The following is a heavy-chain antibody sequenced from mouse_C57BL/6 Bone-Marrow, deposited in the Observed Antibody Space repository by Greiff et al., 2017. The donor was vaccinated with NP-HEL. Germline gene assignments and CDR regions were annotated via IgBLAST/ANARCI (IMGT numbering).Heavy chain of an antibody. D-gene: IGHD1-1*01. CDR2: IYPSSGNT. J-gene: IGHJ1*03. Sequence: LEESGAELARPGASVKLSCKASGYTFTSYGISWVKQRTGQGLEWIGEIYPSSGNTYYNEKFKGKATLTADKSSSTAYMELRSLTSEDSAVYFCARSGTTVVYWYFDVWGTGTTVTVSS. CDR1: GYTFTSYG. CDR3: ARSGTTVVYWYFDV. V-gene: IGHV1-81*01.